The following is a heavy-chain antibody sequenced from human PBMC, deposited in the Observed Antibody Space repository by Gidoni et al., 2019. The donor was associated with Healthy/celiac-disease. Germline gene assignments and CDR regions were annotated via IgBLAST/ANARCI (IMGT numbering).Heavy chain of an antibody. V-gene: IGHV1-69*01. D-gene: IGHD3-10*01. CDR1: GGTFRSYA. CDR3: ARGGQFYYHYGMDV. J-gene: IGHJ6*02. Sequence: QVQLVQSGAEVKKPGSSVKVSCKASGGTFRSYAFSWVRQAPGQGLEWMGGIIPVFGTANYAQKFQGRVTITADESTSTAYMERSSLRSEDTAVYYCARGGQFYYHYGMDVWGQGTTVTVSS. CDR2: IIPVFGTA.